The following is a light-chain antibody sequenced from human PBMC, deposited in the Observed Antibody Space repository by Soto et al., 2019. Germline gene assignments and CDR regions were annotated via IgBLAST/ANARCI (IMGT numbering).Light chain of an antibody. CDR2: DTS. CDR3: QQRFSWPPT. V-gene: IGKV3-11*01. CDR1: QSVSRY. J-gene: IGKJ4*01. Sequence: EIGWTQSPATLSLSPGDRATLSCRASQSVSRYLAWYQQKPGQAPRLLIHDTSTRATGVPDTFSGSGSGTEFTLTISSLEPEDSAMYYCQQRFSWPPTFGGGTHVEIK.